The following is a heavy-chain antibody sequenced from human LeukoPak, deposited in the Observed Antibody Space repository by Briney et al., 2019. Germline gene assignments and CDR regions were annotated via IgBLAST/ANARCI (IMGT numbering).Heavy chain of an antibody. CDR1: GFTFSDYY. D-gene: IGHD2-15*01. CDR2: ISSSGSTI. V-gene: IGHV3-11*01. Sequence: GGSLRLSCAASGFTFSDYYMSWIRQAPGKGLEWVSYISSSGSTIYYADSVKGRFTISRDNAKNSLYLQMNSLRAEDTAVYYCARVREHCSGGSCGRYYFDYWGQGTLVTVSS. CDR3: ARVREHCSGGSCGRYYFDY. J-gene: IGHJ4*02.